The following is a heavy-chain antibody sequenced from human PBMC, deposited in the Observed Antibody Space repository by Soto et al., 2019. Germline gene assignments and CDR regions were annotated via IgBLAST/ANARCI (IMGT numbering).Heavy chain of an antibody. CDR3: ARGGGNSGYFFDY. V-gene: IGHV4-34*02. Sequence: QVQLRQWGAGLLKPSETLSLRCAVYGGSLSDYSWSWIRQSPEKGLEWIGEINHGGNTKYNPSLESRVTISVDTSKNQVSLILTSATAADTAVYRCARGGGNSGYFFDYWGRGTLVTVSS. CDR2: INHGGNT. D-gene: IGHD5-12*01. J-gene: IGHJ4*02. CDR1: GGSLSDYS.